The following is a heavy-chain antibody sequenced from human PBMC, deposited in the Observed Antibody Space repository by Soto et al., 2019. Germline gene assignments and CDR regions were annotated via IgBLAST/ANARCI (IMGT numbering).Heavy chain of an antibody. J-gene: IGHJ4*02. CDR3: ARGLCSSSRYRRPGYFDY. V-gene: IGHV1-8*01. D-gene: IGHD6-13*01. CDR2: MNPNSGNT. Sequence: ASVKVSCKASGYTFTSYDINWVRQATGQGLEWMGWMNPNSGNTGYAQKFQGRATMTRNTSISTAYMELSSLRSEDTAVYYCARGLCSSSRYRRPGYFDYWGQGTLVTVSS. CDR1: GYTFTSYD.